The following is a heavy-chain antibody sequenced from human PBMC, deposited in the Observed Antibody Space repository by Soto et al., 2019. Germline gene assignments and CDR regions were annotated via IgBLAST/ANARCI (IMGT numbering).Heavy chain of an antibody. D-gene: IGHD3-9*01. CDR2: IIPIFGTA. CDR1: GGTFSSYA. Sequence: SVKVSCKASGGTFSSYAISWVRQAPGQGLEWMGGIIPIFGTANYAQKFQGRVTITADESTSTAYMELSSLRPEDTAVYYCARDPSQLRYFDWPLDYWGQGTLVTVSS. J-gene: IGHJ4*02. CDR3: ARDPSQLRYFDWPLDY. V-gene: IGHV1-69*13.